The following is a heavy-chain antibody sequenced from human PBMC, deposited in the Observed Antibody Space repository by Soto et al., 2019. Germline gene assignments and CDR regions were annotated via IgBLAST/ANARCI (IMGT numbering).Heavy chain of an antibody. CDR1: GGTVRSYA. D-gene: IGHD5-18*01. V-gene: IGHV1-69*13. Sequence: ASVKVSCKAFGGTVRSYAISWVRQAPGQGLEWMGGIIPIFGAPNYAQRFQGRVTITADESTSTAFLELSSLRAEDTAVYYCASGVDKAFVYFEYHYYAMDVWCQAHTVSVS. CDR2: IIPIFGAP. J-gene: IGHJ6*02. CDR3: ASGVDKAFVYFEYHYYAMDV.